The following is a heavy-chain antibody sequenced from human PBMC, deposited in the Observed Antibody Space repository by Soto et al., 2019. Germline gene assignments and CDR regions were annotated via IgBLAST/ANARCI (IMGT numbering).Heavy chain of an antibody. Sequence: SVKVSCKASGGTFSSYAISWVRQAPGQGLEWMGGIIPIFGTANYAQKFQGRVTITADESTSTAYMELSSLRSEDTAVYYCATVGYCSGGSCYWFDPWGQGTLLTVSS. V-gene: IGHV1-69*13. CDR3: ATVGYCSGGSCYWFDP. CDR2: IIPIFGTA. CDR1: GGTFSSYA. D-gene: IGHD2-15*01. J-gene: IGHJ5*02.